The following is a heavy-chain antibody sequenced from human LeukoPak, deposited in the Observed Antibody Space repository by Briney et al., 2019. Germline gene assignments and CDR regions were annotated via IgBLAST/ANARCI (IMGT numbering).Heavy chain of an antibody. D-gene: IGHD4-17*01. V-gene: IGHV3-23*01. Sequence: GGSLRLSCAASRVIFGNYSMSSGRQAPGEGLEWVSSISGSGGSTFYADSVKGRFTISRDNSKNTLYLQMSSLRAEDTAIYYLADGRTYGDYGGGCGPGTLVTVSS. CDR2: ISGSGGST. CDR1: RVIFGNYS. CDR3: ADGRTYGDYGGG. J-gene: IGHJ4*02.